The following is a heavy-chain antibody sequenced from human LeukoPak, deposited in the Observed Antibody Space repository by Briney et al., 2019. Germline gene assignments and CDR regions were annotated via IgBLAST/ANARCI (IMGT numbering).Heavy chain of an antibody. CDR1: GFTFSSYA. D-gene: IGHD2-15*01. Sequence: GGSLRLSCAASGFTFSSYALSWVRQAPGKGLEWVSSISGSGGRTYYADSVKGRFTISRDNYKNTLYVQLNSLRAEDTAVYYCTKDLTERCGGGSGYSGLDYWGQGTLVTVSS. J-gene: IGHJ4*02. CDR2: ISGSGGRT. V-gene: IGHV3-23*01. CDR3: TKDLTERCGGGSGYSGLDY.